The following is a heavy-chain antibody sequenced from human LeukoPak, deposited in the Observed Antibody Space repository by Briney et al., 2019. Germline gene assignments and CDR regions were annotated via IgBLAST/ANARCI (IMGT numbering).Heavy chain of an antibody. J-gene: IGHJ4*02. Sequence: KTSETLSLTCIVSGGSVSSDIYHWSWIRQAPGKGLEWIGHNGNANYNPSLQSRVTISIDTSKNHFTLSLNSVTAADTAVYYCAKDGEVGPTELDYWGQGTLVTVSS. V-gene: IGHV4-61*03. CDR2: NGNA. D-gene: IGHD1-26*01. CDR3: AKDGEVGPTELDY. CDR1: GGSVSSDIYH.